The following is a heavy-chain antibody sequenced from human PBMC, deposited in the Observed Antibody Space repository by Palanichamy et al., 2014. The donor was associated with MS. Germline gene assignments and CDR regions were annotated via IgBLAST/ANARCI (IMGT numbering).Heavy chain of an antibody. D-gene: IGHD2-2*01. Sequence: EVQLVESGGGLIQPGGSLRLSCAASGFTVSSNYMSWVRQAPGKGLEWVSVIYSGGSTYYADSVKGRFTISRDNSKNTLYLQMNSLRAEDTAVYYCARVGVQSYAGDAFDIWGQGTMVTVSS. J-gene: IGHJ3*02. CDR1: GFTVSSNY. V-gene: IGHV3-53*01. CDR3: ARVGVQSYAGDAFDI. CDR2: IYSGGST.